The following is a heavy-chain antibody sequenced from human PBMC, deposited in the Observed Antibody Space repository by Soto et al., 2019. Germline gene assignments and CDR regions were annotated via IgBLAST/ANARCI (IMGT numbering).Heavy chain of an antibody. CDR3: AKDEVGGGSVATGSSYAYCGMDV. CDR1: GFTFDDHA. J-gene: IGHJ6*02. CDR2: ISWNSETT. V-gene: IGHV3-9*01. D-gene: IGHD1-26*01. Sequence: EVQLVESGGGMVQPDRSLRLSCVASGFTFDDHAMHWVRRGPGRGLEWVSGISWNSETTGYADSVRGRFTISRDNAKNSLYLPMNSLRVEDTAFYYCAKDEVGGGSVATGSSYAYCGMDVWDQGTTVIVS.